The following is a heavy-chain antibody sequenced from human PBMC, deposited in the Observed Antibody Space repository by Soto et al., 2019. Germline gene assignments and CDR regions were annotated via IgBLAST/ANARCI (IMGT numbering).Heavy chain of an antibody. J-gene: IGHJ4*02. V-gene: IGHV3-30*18. Sequence: LRLSCAASGFTFSTYGMHWVRQAPGKGLEWVAVISNDGSNKYYADSVKGRFSISRDNSKNTLYLQMSSLRAEDTAVYYCAKGNTYYYGSGALDYWGQGTLVTVSS. CDR2: ISNDGSNK. CDR1: GFTFSTYG. CDR3: AKGNTYYYGSGALDY. D-gene: IGHD3-10*01.